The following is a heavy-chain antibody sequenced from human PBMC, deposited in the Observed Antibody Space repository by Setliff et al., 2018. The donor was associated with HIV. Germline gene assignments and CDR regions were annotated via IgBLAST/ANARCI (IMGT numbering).Heavy chain of an antibody. CDR3: VRERTTLTPHGLGYMDV. J-gene: IGHJ6*03. Sequence: ASVKVSCKTSGYIFTGFGLTWVRQAPGQGLEWMGWISAYNGNRNYAQKVQDRVTMTTDTSTRTAYMELRSLRSDDTAVYYCVRERTTLTPHGLGYMDVWGKGTTVTVSS. CDR1: GYIFTGFG. V-gene: IGHV1-18*01. CDR2: ISAYNGNR. D-gene: IGHD4-4*01.